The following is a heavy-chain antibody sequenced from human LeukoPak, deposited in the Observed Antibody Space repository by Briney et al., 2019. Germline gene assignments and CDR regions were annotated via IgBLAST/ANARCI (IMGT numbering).Heavy chain of an antibody. Sequence: SETLSLTCTVSGYSISYYYWSWIRQPAGKGLEWIGRISTSGSTNYNPSLKSRVTMSVDTSKNQFSLKLSSVTAADTAVYYCARGDDSSGQGYWGQGTLVTVSS. CDR1: GYSISYYY. D-gene: IGHD3-22*01. CDR2: ISTSGST. V-gene: IGHV4-4*07. J-gene: IGHJ4*02. CDR3: ARGDDSSGQGY.